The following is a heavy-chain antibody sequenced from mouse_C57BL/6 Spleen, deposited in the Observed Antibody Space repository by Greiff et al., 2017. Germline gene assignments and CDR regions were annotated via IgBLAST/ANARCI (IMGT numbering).Heavy chain of an antibody. J-gene: IGHJ2*01. Sequence: QVQLQQSGAELARPGASVKLSCKASGYTFTSYGISWVKQRTGQGLEWIGEIYPRSGNTYYNEKFKGKATLTADKSSSTAYMELRSLTSEDSAVYFCARPVYDGYYFDYWGQGTTLTVSS. D-gene: IGHD2-3*01. CDR3: ARPVYDGYYFDY. CDR1: GYTFTSYG. V-gene: IGHV1-81*01. CDR2: IYPRSGNT.